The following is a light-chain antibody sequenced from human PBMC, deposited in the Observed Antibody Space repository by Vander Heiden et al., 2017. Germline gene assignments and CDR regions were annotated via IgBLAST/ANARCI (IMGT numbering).Light chain of an antibody. Sequence: DILLSHSPDSPAVSLGERDTITCTFSQSVLYSSNNNNYLAWYQQKPGQPPKLLIYWASTRESGVPDRFSGSRSGTDFTLTISSLQAEDVAVYYCQQYDNTPTWTFGQGTKVEIK. CDR2: WAS. V-gene: IGKV4-1*01. CDR1: QSVLYSSNNNNY. J-gene: IGKJ1*01. CDR3: QQYDNTPTWT.